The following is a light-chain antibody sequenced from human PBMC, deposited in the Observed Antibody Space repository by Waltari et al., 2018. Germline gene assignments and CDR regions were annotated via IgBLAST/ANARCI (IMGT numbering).Light chain of an antibody. CDR1: SSDVGGYNY. V-gene: IGLV2-8*01. J-gene: IGLJ1*01. CDR2: EVT. CDR3: SSYGGSNTLWV. Sequence: QSALTQPPSASGSPGQSVTISCPGTSSDVGGYNYVSWYQQRPGKAPKLLIYEVTKRPSGVPARFSGSRSGNTASLTVSGLQAEDEADYYCSSYGGSNTLWVFGTGTKVTVL.